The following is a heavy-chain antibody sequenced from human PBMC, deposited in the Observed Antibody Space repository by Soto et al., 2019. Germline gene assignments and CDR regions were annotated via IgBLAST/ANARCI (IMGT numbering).Heavy chain of an antibody. CDR2: IWYDGSNK. J-gene: IGHJ6*03. Sequence: PGGSLRLSCAASGFTFSSYGMHWVRQAPGKGLEWVAVIWYDGSNKYYADSVKGRFTISRDNSKNTLYLQMNSLRAEDTAVYYCARVPEGYYYMDVWGKGTTVTVSS. CDR3: ARVPEGYYYMDV. CDR1: GFTFSSYG. V-gene: IGHV3-33*01.